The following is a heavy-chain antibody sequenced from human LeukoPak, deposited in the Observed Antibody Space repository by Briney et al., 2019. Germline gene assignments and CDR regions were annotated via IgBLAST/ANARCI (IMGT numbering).Heavy chain of an antibody. CDR2: IYYSGST. D-gene: IGHD3-22*01. CDR3: AREVDDYYDSSGYLYYFDY. Sequence: SETLSLTCTVSGGSISSYYWSWIRQPPGKGLEWIGYIYYSGSTNYNPSLKSRVTISVDTSKNQFSLKLSSVTAADTAVYYCAREVDDYYDSSGYLYYFDYWGQGTLVTVSS. CDR1: GGSISSYY. J-gene: IGHJ4*02. V-gene: IGHV4-59*01.